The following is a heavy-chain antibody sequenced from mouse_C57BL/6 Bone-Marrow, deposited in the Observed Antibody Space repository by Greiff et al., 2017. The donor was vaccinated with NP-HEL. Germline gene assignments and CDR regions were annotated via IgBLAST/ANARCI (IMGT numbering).Heavy chain of an antibody. CDR3: ARLYGSSHWYFDV. V-gene: IGHV5-17*01. D-gene: IGHD1-1*01. CDR1: GFTFSDYG. CDR2: ISSGSSTI. Sequence: EVQVVESGGGLVKPGGSLKLSCAASGFTFSDYGMHWVRQAPEKGLEWVAYISSGSSTIYYADPVKGRFTISRDNAKNTLFLQMTSLRSEDTAMYYCARLYGSSHWYFDVWGTGTTVTVSS. J-gene: IGHJ1*03.